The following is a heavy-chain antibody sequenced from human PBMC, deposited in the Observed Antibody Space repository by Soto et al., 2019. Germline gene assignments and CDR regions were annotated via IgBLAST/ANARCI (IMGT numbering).Heavy chain of an antibody. Sequence: QVQLVESGGGVVQPGRSLRLSCAASGFTFSSYGMHWVRQAPGKGLEWVAVISYDGTSKYYADSVKGRFTISRDNSKXXXXXXXXXXXXXXXXXXXXXXXXXXXXXXXHXGMDVWGQGTTVTVSS. CDR3: XXXXXXXXXXXHXGMDV. J-gene: IGHJ6*02. CDR2: ISYDGTSK. V-gene: IGHV3-30*03. CDR1: GFTFSSYG.